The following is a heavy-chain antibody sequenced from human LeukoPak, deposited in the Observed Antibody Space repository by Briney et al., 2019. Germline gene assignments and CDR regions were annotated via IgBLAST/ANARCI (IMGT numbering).Heavy chain of an antibody. CDR3: ARARSPTLGYFDL. J-gene: IGHJ2*01. Sequence: PGGSLRLSCAASGFTFSSYDMHWVRQVTGKDLEWVSGIGTAGDTYYLGSVKGRFTISRENAQNSLYLQMNSLRAGDTAAYYCARARSPTLGYFDLWGRGTLVTVSS. V-gene: IGHV3-13*01. CDR1: GFTFSSYD. CDR2: IGTAGDT. D-gene: IGHD1-26*01.